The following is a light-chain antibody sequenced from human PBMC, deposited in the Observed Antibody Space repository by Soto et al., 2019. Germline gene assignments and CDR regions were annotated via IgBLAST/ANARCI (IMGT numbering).Light chain of an antibody. CDR1: QGISSY. V-gene: IGKV1-9*01. J-gene: IGKJ1*01. CDR2: AAS. CDR3: QQLNSYPRT. Sequence: DIQLTQSPSFLSASVGDRVTITCRASQGISSYLAWYQQKPGKAPKLLTYAASTLQSGVPSRFGGSGSGTEFTLTISSLQPEDFATYSCQQLNSYPRTFGQGTTVEIK.